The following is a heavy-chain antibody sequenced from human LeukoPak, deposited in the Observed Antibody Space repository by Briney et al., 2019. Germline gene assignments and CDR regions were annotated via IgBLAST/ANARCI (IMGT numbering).Heavy chain of an antibody. CDR3: ARGILGTTVPDY. V-gene: IGHV3-21*01. CDR1: GFTFSSYS. CDR2: ISPTSSYM. J-gene: IGHJ4*02. D-gene: IGHD1-1*01. Sequence: GGSLRLSCAASGFTFSSYSMNWVRQAPGKGLEWVSSISPTSSYMYYADSVKGRFTISRDSAKNSLYLQMNSLRAEYTAVYYCARGILGTTVPDYWGQGTMVTVSS.